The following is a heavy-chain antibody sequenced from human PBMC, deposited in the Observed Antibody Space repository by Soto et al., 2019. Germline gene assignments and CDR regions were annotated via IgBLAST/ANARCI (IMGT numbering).Heavy chain of an antibody. V-gene: IGHV4-4*02. D-gene: IGHD1-7*01. J-gene: IGHJ4*02. CDR1: GGSFTSNNW. Sequence: ETLTLTCAVSGGSFTSNNWWTWVREPPEQVLGVICKIYRSRSTNYNPSLKSRFTISLDNSKNQLSLKVTSLTAADTAVYYCASRDAGTSVDYWGQGTLVTVSS. CDR2: IYRSRST. CDR3: ASRDAGTSVDY.